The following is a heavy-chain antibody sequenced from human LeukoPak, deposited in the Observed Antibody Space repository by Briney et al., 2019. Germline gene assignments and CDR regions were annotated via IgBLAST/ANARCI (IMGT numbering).Heavy chain of an antibody. CDR2: FDPEDGET. CDR3: ATDVWEPDDDDY. J-gene: IGHJ4*02. V-gene: IGHV1-24*01. D-gene: IGHD1-26*01. Sequence: GASVKVSCKVSGYTLTELSMHWVRQAPGKGLEWMGGFDPEDGETIYAQKFQGRVTMTQDTSTDTAYMELSSLRSEDTAVYYCATDVWEPDDDDYWGQGTLVTVSS. CDR1: GYTLTELS.